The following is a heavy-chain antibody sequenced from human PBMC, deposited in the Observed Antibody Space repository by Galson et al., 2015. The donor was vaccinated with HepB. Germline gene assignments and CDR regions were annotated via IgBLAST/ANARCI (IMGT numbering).Heavy chain of an antibody. CDR1: GYTFTRYA. CDR2: INADTSNT. D-gene: IGHD1-20*01. J-gene: IGHJ4*02. CDR3: AVSGYNWNHYFDY. Sequence: SVKVSCKASGYTFTRYAMHWVRQAPGQRLEWMGWINADTSNTKFSQKFQGRVSLSTDSSTTTAYMEVSSLTSEDTAVYYCAVSGYNWNHYFDYWGQGTLVTVSS. V-gene: IGHV1-3*01.